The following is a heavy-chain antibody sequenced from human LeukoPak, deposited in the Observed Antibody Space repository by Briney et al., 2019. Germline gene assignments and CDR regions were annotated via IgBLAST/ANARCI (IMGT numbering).Heavy chain of an antibody. CDR1: GDSITGYY. Sequence: SETLSLTCTVSGDSITGYYWGWIRQPPGKGLEWIGNIYYTGNTYYNPSLKSRVTMSVDTSKNQFFLKLSSVTAADTAVYYCARDVVAAVGSFDYWGQGILVTVSS. V-gene: IGHV4-59*12. J-gene: IGHJ4*02. CDR2: IYYTGNT. CDR3: ARDVVAAVGSFDY. D-gene: IGHD6-13*01.